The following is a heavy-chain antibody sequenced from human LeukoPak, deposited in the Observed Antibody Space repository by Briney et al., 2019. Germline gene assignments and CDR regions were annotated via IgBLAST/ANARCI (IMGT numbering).Heavy chain of an antibody. V-gene: IGHV1-2*02. D-gene: IGHD6-6*01. CDR2: INPKSGCT. CDR1: GYTFTDYY. J-gene: IGHJ4*02. Sequence: ASVKVSCKASGYTFTDYYIHWVRQAPGQGLEWMRWINPKSGCTHYAQKFQGGVTMTSDTSISTAYMELRSLRSDDTAVYYCARDHYYSSSSSDPDYWGQGTLVTVSS. CDR3: ARDHYYSSSSSDPDY.